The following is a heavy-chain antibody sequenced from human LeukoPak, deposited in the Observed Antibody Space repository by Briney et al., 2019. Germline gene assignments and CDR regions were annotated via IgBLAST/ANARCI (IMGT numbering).Heavy chain of an antibody. J-gene: IGHJ3*02. CDR3: ARIATTVVTPNSAVDI. Sequence: GGSLRLSCAASGFTFSSYWMSWVRQAPGKGLEWVANIKQDGSEKYYVDSVKGRFTISRDNAKNSLYLQMNSLRAEDTAVYYCARIATTVVTPNSAVDIWGQGTMVTVSS. V-gene: IGHV3-7*01. CDR2: IKQDGSEK. D-gene: IGHD4-23*01. CDR1: GFTFSSYW.